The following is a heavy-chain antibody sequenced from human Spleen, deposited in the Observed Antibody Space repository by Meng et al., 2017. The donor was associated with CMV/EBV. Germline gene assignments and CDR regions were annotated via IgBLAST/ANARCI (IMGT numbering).Heavy chain of an antibody. V-gene: IGHV1-2*02. CDR2: VNPNTGDT. J-gene: IGHJ3*02. CDR1: GATFSTSV. Sequence: ASVKVSCKSSGATFSTSVFTWVRQAPGQGLEWMGWVNPNTGDTQYAQRFQGRVTMTRDTSIRTVYMELFRLTSDDTAIFYCARDFYDHNGFGAFDIWGQGTMVTVSS. CDR3: ARDFYDHNGFGAFDI. D-gene: IGHD2/OR15-2a*01.